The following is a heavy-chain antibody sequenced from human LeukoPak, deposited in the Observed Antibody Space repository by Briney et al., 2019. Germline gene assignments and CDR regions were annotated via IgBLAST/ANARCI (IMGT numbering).Heavy chain of an antibody. V-gene: IGHV4-59*01. J-gene: IGHJ3*02. CDR1: GGPISSYY. Sequence: SETLSLTCTVSGGPISSYYWSWIRQPPGKGLEWIGYIYYSGSTNYNPSLKSRVTISVDTSKNQFSLKLSSVTAADTAVYYCARDKKDDTYYYDSSGYSWDAFDIWGQGTMVTVSS. CDR3: ARDKKDDTYYYDSSGYSWDAFDI. CDR2: IYYSGST. D-gene: IGHD3-22*01.